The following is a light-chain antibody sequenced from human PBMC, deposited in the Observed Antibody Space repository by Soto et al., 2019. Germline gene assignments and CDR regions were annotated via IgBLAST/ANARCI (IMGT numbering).Light chain of an antibody. Sequence: QSALTQPASVSGSPGQSVTLSCTGTSSDVGSYNLVSWYQQHPGKAPKLMIYEGSKRPSGVSNRFSGSKSGNTASLTISGLQAEDEADYYCCSYAGSSPYVVFGGGTKRTVL. J-gene: IGLJ2*01. V-gene: IGLV2-23*01. CDR3: CSYAGSSPYVV. CDR1: SSDVGSYNL. CDR2: EGS.